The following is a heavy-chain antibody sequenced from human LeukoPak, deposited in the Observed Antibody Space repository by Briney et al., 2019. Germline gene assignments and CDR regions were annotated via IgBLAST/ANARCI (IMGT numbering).Heavy chain of an antibody. D-gene: IGHD3-10*01. CDR3: ARDSTYYYDSGSSGPHYFDN. J-gene: IGHJ4*02. Sequence: GGSLRLSCAASGFTFSNYAMHWVRQAPGKGLEWVSLISSGGTYEYYADSVKGRFTISRDNSKNMLYLQLNSLRAEDTAVYYCARDSTYYYDSGSSGPHYFDNWGQGTLVTVSS. CDR2: ISSGGTYE. V-gene: IGHV3-30*01. CDR1: GFTFSNYA.